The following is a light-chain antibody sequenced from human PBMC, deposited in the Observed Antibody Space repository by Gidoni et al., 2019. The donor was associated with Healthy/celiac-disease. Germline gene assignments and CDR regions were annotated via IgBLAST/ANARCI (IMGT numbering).Light chain of an antibody. V-gene: IGLV3-19*01. J-gene: IGLJ1*01. CDR3: NSRDSSGNRLYV. Sequence: SSELTQDPAVSVALGQTVRITCQGDRLRSYYASWYQQKPGQAPVLVIYGKNNRPSGIPDRFSGSSSGNTASLTSTGAQAEDEADYYCNSRDSSGNRLYVFGTGTKVTVL. CDR1: RLRSYY. CDR2: GKN.